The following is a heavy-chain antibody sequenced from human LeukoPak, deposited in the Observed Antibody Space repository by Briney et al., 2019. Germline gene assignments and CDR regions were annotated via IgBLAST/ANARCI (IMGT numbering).Heavy chain of an antibody. D-gene: IGHD4-23*01. Sequence: PGGSLRLSCVASGFTFSSYSMNWVRQAPGKGLEWVSYISSSSSTIYYADSVKGRFTISRDNAKNSLYLQMNSLRAEDTAVYYCARRAGGYSHPYDYWGQGILVTVSS. V-gene: IGHV3-48*01. CDR2: ISSSSSTI. CDR1: GFTFSSYS. J-gene: IGHJ4*02. CDR3: ARRAGGYSHPYDY.